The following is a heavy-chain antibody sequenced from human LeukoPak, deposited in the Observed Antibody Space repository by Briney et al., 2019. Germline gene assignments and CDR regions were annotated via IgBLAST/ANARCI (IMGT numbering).Heavy chain of an antibody. CDR1: RFTFSSYA. V-gene: IGHV3-23*01. CDR2: ISGSGGST. Sequence: GGSLRLSCAASRFTFSSYAMTWVRQAPGKGLQWVSAISGSGGSTYYADSVKGRFTISRDNSKNTLYLQMNSLRAEDTAVYYCAKDWANYYDSSGYFDYWGQGTLVTVSS. J-gene: IGHJ4*02. D-gene: IGHD3-22*01. CDR3: AKDWANYYDSSGYFDY.